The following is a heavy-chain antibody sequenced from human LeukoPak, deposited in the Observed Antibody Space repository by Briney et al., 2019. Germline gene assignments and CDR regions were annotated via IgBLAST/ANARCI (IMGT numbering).Heavy chain of an antibody. CDR2: IYTSGST. CDR1: GGSISSYY. D-gene: IGHD2-15*01. J-gene: IGHJ4*02. Sequence: SETLSLTCTVSGGSISSYYWSWIRQPAGKGLEWMGRIYTSGSTNYNPSLKSRVTMSVDTSKNQFSLKLSSVTAADTAVYYCARAPRYCSGGSCYSEVFDYWGQGTLVTVSS. CDR3: ARAPRYCSGGSCYSEVFDY. V-gene: IGHV4-4*07.